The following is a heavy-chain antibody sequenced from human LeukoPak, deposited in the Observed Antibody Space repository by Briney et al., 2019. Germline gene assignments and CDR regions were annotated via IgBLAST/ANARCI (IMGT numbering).Heavy chain of an antibody. V-gene: IGHV3-53*01. J-gene: IGHJ4*02. CDR3: AKGRVDHYGLFDF. Sequence: GGSLRLSGSASGFTVSSKYMSWVRQAPGKGLEWVSVIYSGGSTYYADSVKGRFTISRDNSKNTLYLLMNSLRADDTAVYYCAKGRVDHYGLFDFWGQGTLVTVSS. CDR1: GFTVSSKY. CDR2: IYSGGST. D-gene: IGHD3-10*01.